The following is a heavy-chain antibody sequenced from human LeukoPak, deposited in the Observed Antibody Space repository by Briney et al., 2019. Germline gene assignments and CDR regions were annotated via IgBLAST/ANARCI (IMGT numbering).Heavy chain of an antibody. CDR3: AREVLFQQLVTQFDY. D-gene: IGHD6-13*01. V-gene: IGHV4-34*01. CDR2: INHSGST. CDR1: GGSFSGYY. Sequence: SETLSLTCAVYGGSFSGYYWSWIRQPPGKGLEWIGEINHSGSTNYNLFLKSRVTISVDTSKNQFSLKLSSVTAADTAVYYCAREVLFQQLVTQFDYWGQGTLVTVSS. J-gene: IGHJ4*02.